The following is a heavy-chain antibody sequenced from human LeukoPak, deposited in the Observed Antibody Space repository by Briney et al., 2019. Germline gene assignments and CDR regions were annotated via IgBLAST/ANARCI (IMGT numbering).Heavy chain of an antibody. J-gene: IGHJ4*02. CDR1: GGTFSSYA. CDR2: ISAYNGNT. CDR3: ARVYSIAAAAFY. V-gene: IGHV1-18*01. D-gene: IGHD6-13*01. Sequence: ASVTVSCKAYGGTFSSYAISWVRQAPGQGLEWMGWISAYNGNTNYAQKLQGRVTMTTDTSTSTAYMELRSLRSDDTAVYYCARVYSIAAAAFYWGQGTLVTVSS.